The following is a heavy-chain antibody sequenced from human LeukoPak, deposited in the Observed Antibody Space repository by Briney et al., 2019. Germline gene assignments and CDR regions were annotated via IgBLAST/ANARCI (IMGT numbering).Heavy chain of an antibody. CDR1: GYSFTSYW. J-gene: IGHJ4*02. CDR3: AGLHYGSGSYYNVPGDY. CDR2: IYPGDSDT. V-gene: IGHV5-51*01. Sequence: KPGESLKISCKGSGYSFTSYWIGWVRQMPGKGLEWMGIIYPGDSDTRYSPSFQGQVTISADKSISTAYLQWSSLKASDTAMYYCAGLHYGSGSYYNVPGDYWGQGTLVTVSS. D-gene: IGHD3-10*01.